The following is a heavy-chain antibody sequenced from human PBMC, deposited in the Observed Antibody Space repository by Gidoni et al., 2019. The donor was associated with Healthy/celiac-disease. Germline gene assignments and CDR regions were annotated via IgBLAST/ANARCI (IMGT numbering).Heavy chain of an antibody. J-gene: IGHJ6*02. D-gene: IGHD2-15*01. CDR3: ARASRQYCSGGSCYSGSSGYYGMDV. Sequence: QVQLVQSGAEVKKPGASVKVSCKASGYTFTSYYMHWVRQAPGQGLEWMGIINPSGGRTSYAQKFQGRVTMTRDTSTSTVYMELSSLRSEDTAVYYCARASRQYCSGGSCYSGSSGYYGMDVWGQGTTVTVS. CDR2: INPSGGRT. V-gene: IGHV1-46*01. CDR1: GYTFTSYY.